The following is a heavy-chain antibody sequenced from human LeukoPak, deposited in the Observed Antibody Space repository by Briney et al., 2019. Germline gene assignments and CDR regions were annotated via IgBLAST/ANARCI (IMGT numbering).Heavy chain of an antibody. V-gene: IGHV3-30*04. D-gene: IGHD6-13*01. CDR2: ISYDGSNK. Sequence: GRSLRPLCAAAGFAFSSYAMQCVSQAPGKWLGWESVISYDGSNKYYADSVQGRFPISRDNSKNTLYLQMNGLRAEDTAVYYCARARIAAAVPNWFDPWGQGTLVTVSS. CDR3: ARARIAAAVPNWFDP. CDR1: GFAFSSYA. J-gene: IGHJ5*02.